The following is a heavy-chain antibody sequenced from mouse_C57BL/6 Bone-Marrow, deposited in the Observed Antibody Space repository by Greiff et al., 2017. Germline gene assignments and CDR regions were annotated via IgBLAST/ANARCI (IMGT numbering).Heavy chain of an antibody. CDR3: ARFITTVVAKGPYLGY. Sequence: VQLQQPGAELVRPGSSVKLSCKASGYTFTSYWMDWVKQRPGQGLEWIGNIYPSDSETHYNQKFKDKATLTVDKSSSTAYMQLSSLTSEDSAVYYCARFITTVVAKGPYLGYWGQGTTLTVSS. J-gene: IGHJ2*01. CDR2: IYPSDSET. V-gene: IGHV1-61*01. CDR1: GYTFTSYW. D-gene: IGHD1-1*01.